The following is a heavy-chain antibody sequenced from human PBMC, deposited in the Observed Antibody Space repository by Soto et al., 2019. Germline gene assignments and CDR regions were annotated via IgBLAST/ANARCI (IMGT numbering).Heavy chain of an antibody. J-gene: IGHJ3*02. V-gene: IGHV3-23*01. D-gene: IGHD3-3*01. CDR2: ISGSGGST. CDR1: GFTFSSYA. Sequence: GGSPRLSCAASGFTFSSYAMSWVRQAPGKGLEWVSAISGSGGSTYYADSVKGRFTISRDNSKNTLYLQMNSLRAEDTAVYYCAKDARTIFGVVEDAFDIWGQGTMVTVSS. CDR3: AKDARTIFGVVEDAFDI.